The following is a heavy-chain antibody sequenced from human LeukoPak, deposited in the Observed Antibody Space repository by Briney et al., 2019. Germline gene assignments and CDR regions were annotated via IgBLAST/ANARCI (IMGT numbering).Heavy chain of an antibody. CDR2: INPSGGST. CDR3: ARDSYCGGDCYPRGSDEDFDY. V-gene: IGHV1-46*01. D-gene: IGHD2-21*02. CDR1: GYTFTSYY. J-gene: IGHJ4*02. Sequence: ASVKVSCKASGYTFTSYYMHWVRQAPGQGLEWMGIINPSGGSTSYAQKFQDRVTMTRDMSTSTVYMELSSLRSEDTAVYYCARDSYCGGDCYPRGSDEDFDYWGQGTLVTVSS.